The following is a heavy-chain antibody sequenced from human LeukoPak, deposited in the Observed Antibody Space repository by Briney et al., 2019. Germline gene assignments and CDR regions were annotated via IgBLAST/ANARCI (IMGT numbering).Heavy chain of an antibody. CDR2: ISGSGGST. Sequence: PGGSLRLSCAASGFTFSSYGMSWVRQAPGKGLEWVSVISGSGGSTYYADSVKGRFTISRDNSKNTLYLQMNSLRAEDTAVYYCARGGPAAGRFDYWGQGTLVTVSS. D-gene: IGHD6-13*01. CDR1: GFTFSSYG. V-gene: IGHV3-23*01. CDR3: ARGGPAAGRFDY. J-gene: IGHJ4*02.